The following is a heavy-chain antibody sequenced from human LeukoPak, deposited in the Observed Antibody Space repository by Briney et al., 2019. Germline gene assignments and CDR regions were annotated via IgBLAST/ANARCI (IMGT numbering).Heavy chain of an antibody. Sequence: GGSLRLSCAASGFTFSSYSMNWVRQAPGKGLEWVSYISSSSSTIYYADSVKGRFTISRDNAKNSLYLQVNSLRVEDTAVYYCARSELGYNYYYMDVWGKGTTVTISS. CDR1: GFTFSSYS. V-gene: IGHV3-48*01. J-gene: IGHJ6*03. D-gene: IGHD3-10*01. CDR2: ISSSSSTI. CDR3: ARSELGYNYYYMDV.